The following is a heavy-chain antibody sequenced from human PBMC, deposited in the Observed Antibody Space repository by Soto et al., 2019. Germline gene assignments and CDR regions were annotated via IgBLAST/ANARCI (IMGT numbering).Heavy chain of an antibody. V-gene: IGHV3-11*01. CDR3: ASAPGGLPGWFDP. D-gene: IGHD2-8*02. CDR1: GFTFSDYY. Sequence: SLRLSCAASGFTFSDYYMSWIRQAPGKGLEWVSYTSSSGSTIYYADSVKGRFTISRDNAKNSLYLQMNSLRAEDTAVYYCASAPGGLPGWFDPWGQGTLVTVSS. J-gene: IGHJ5*02. CDR2: TSSSGSTI.